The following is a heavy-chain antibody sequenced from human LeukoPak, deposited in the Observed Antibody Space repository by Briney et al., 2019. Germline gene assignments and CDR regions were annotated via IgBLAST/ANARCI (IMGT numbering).Heavy chain of an antibody. CDR3: ARGSICGGDCYSYFDN. CDR1: GFTFSSYE. D-gene: IGHD2-21*02. Sequence: SGGSLRLSCAASGFTFSSYEMNWVRQAPGKGLEWVSYISSSGSTIYYADSVKGRFTISRDNAKNSLYLQMNSLRAEDTAVYYCARGSICGGDCYSYFDNWGQGTLVTVSS. CDR2: ISSSGSTI. J-gene: IGHJ4*02. V-gene: IGHV3-48*03.